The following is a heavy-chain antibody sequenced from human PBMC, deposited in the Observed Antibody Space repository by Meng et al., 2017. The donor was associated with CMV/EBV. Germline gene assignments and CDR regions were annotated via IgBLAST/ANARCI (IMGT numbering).Heavy chain of an antibody. Sequence: KVSCKGSGYIFTNYWIAWVRQMPGKGLEWMGIIYPGDSDTRYSPSFQGHVTISVDKSITTAYLQWSSLKASDTAMYYCSRHKKAPYCTSTSCFETFGWFDPWGQGTLVTVSS. D-gene: IGHD2-2*01. J-gene: IGHJ5*02. CDR1: GYIFTNYW. CDR2: IYPGDSDT. CDR3: SRHKKAPYCTSTSCFETFGWFDP. V-gene: IGHV5-51*01.